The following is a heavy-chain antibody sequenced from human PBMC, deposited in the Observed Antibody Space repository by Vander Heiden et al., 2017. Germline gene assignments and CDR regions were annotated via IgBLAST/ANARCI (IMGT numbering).Heavy chain of an antibody. CDR3: ARDSGTIFGVTAY. J-gene: IGHJ4*02. CDR1: GFTFSSYA. V-gene: IGHV3-30-3*01. D-gene: IGHD3-3*01. CDR2: ISYDGSNK. Sequence: QVQLVESGGGVVQPGRSLSLPCASSGFTFSSYAMHWVRQAPGKGLEWVAVISYDGSNKYYADSVKGRFTISRDNSKNTLYLQMNSLRAEDTAVYYCARDSGTIFGVTAYWGQGTLVTVSS.